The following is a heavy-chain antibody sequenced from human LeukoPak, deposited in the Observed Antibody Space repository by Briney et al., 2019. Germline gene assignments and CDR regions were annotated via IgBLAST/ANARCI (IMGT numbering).Heavy chain of an antibody. Sequence: GGSLRLSCVGSGFTFSRNWMSWVRQAPGKGLEWVANIKEDGNSKYYVDSVKGRFTISRDNAQDSLFLQMNSLRDEDTAVYYCARDFDRYYFDYWGQGTLVTVSS. D-gene: IGHD3-9*01. J-gene: IGHJ4*02. CDR2: IKEDGNSK. V-gene: IGHV3-7*01. CDR3: ARDFDRYYFDY. CDR1: GFTFSRNW.